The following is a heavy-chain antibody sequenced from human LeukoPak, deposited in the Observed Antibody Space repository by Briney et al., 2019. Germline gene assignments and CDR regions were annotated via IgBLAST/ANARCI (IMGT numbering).Heavy chain of an antibody. J-gene: IGHJ5*02. CDR2: IRPTGGST. Sequence: ASVKVSCKPSGYTFINHYIHWVRQAPGQGLEWMGVIRPTGGSTSYAQNFQGRLSMTSDTSTSTAYMELSSLRSEDTAIYYCTRTINSWFDPWGQGTPVSVSS. D-gene: IGHD3-9*01. CDR1: GYTFINHY. V-gene: IGHV1-46*01. CDR3: TRTINSWFDP.